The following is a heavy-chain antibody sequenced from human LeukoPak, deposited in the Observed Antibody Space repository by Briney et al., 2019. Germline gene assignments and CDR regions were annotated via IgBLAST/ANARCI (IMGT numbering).Heavy chain of an antibody. V-gene: IGHV3-66*01. D-gene: IGHD5-18*01. Sequence: GGSLRLSCAASGFTVSSNYLSWVRQAPGKGLEWVSVIYSGGSTYYADSVKGRFTISRDNSKNTLYLQMNSPRAEDTAVYYCARRSRDGYNYDYWAREPWSPSPQ. CDR1: GFTVSSNY. CDR2: IYSGGST. J-gene: IGHJ4*02. CDR3: ARRSRDGYNYDY.